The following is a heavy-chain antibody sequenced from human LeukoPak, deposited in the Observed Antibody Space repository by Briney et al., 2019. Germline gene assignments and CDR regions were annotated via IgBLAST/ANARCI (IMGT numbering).Heavy chain of an antibody. CDR1: GFTFSSYG. V-gene: IGHV3-30*02. J-gene: IGHJ4*02. Sequence: PGGSLRLSCAASGFTFSSYGMHWVRQAPSKGLEWVAFIRYDGSNKYYADSVKGRFTISRDNSKNTLYLQMNSLRAEDTAVYYCAKDGIVVVPAAIMDFDYWGQGTLVTVSS. CDR3: AKDGIVVVPAAIMDFDY. D-gene: IGHD2-2*02. CDR2: IRYDGSNK.